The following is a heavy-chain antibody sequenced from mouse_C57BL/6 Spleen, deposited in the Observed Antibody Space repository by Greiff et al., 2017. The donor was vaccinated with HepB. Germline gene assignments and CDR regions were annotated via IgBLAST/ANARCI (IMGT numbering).Heavy chain of an antibody. CDR1: GYTFTSYW. D-gene: IGHD1-1*01. Sequence: VKLQQPGAELVRPGTSVKLSCKASGYTFTSYWMHWVKQRPGQGLEWIGVIDPSDSYTNYNQKFKGKATLTVDTSSSTAYMQLSSLTSEDSAVYYCARGTTVVPYAMDYWGQGTSVTVSS. J-gene: IGHJ4*01. CDR2: IDPSDSYT. V-gene: IGHV1-59*01. CDR3: ARGTTVVPYAMDY.